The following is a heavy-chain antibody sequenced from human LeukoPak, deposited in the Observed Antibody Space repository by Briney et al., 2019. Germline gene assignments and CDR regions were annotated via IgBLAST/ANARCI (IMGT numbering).Heavy chain of an antibody. Sequence: PSETLSLTCAVYGGSFSCYYWSWIRQPPGKGLEWIGEINHSGSTNYNPSLKSRVTISVDTSKNQFSLKLSSVTAAATAVYYCARRRSSGYPNYYYYYMDVWGKGTTVTVSS. CDR1: GGSFSCYY. CDR2: INHSGST. J-gene: IGHJ6*03. D-gene: IGHD3-22*01. V-gene: IGHV4-34*01. CDR3: ARRRSSGYPNYYYYYMDV.